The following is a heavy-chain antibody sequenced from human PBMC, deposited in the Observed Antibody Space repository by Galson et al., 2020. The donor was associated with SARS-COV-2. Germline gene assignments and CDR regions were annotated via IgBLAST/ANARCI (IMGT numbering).Heavy chain of an antibody. V-gene: IGHV3-9*01. D-gene: IGHD3-3*01. Sequence: GGSLRPSCAASGFPLDDYAMHWVRQAPGKGLEWVSGLSWNSGSIGYADSVKGRVTISRDNAKNSLYLQMNSLRAEDTALYYCEKDFGVVTYYFDYWGQGTLVTVSS. CDR1: GFPLDDYA. CDR3: EKDFGVVTYYFDY. J-gene: IGHJ4*02. CDR2: LSWNSGSI.